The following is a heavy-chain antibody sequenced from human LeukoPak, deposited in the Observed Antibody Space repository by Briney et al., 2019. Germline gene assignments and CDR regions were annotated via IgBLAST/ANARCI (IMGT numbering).Heavy chain of an antibody. D-gene: IGHD1-26*01. CDR1: GGSISSYY. CDR2: IYYSGST. Sequence: SETLSLTCTVSGGSISSYYWSWIRQPPGKGLEWIGYIYYSGSTNYNPSLKSRVTISVDTSKNQFSLKLSSVTAADTAVYYCARVQSGSYSYWGQGTLVTVSS. J-gene: IGHJ4*02. V-gene: IGHV4-59*01. CDR3: ARVQSGSYSY.